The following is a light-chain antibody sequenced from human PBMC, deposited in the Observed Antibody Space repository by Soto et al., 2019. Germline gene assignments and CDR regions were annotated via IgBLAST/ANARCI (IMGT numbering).Light chain of an antibody. CDR3: AAWDDNLNGPV. CDR2: SDD. CDR1: SSNIGGNS. Sequence: QSVLTQPPSASGTPGQRVTISCSGSSSNIGGNSVNWYQHLPGTAPKILMYSDDERPSGVPDRFSGSKSGTSASLAISGLQSEDEADYYCAAWDDNLNGPVFGGGNKLTVL. J-gene: IGLJ2*01. V-gene: IGLV1-44*01.